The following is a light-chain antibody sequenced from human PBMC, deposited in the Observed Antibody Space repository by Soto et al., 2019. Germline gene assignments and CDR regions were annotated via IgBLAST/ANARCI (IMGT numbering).Light chain of an antibody. Sequence: EIVLPQSPGTLSLSPGERASLSCRASQTVSRNNLVWYQQKPGQTPRLLIYGASTRAAGIPDRFSGSGSGADFTLTISSLEPEDFAVYYCQQRSNWPTTFGQGTRLEIK. CDR1: QTVSRNN. CDR3: QQRSNWPTT. J-gene: IGKJ5*01. V-gene: IGKV3D-20*02. CDR2: GAS.